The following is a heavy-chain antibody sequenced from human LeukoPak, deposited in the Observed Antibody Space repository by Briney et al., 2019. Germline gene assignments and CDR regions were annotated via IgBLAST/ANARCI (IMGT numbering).Heavy chain of an antibody. J-gene: IGHJ5*02. V-gene: IGHV1-69*05. CDR3: ARVHIVVVPAAIEAWFDP. CDR2: IIPIFGTA. Sequence: ASVKVSCKASGGTFSSYAISWVRQAPGQGLEWMGGIIPIFGTANYAQKFQGRVTITTDESTSTAYMELSSLRSEDTAVYYCARVHIVVVPAAIEAWFDPWGQGTLVTVSS. CDR1: GGTFSSYA. D-gene: IGHD2-2*01.